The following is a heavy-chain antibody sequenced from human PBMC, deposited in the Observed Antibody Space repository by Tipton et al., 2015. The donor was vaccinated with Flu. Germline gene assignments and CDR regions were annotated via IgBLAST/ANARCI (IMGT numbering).Heavy chain of an antibody. CDR2: IHTSGST. J-gene: IGHJ6*02. D-gene: IGHD4-23*01. CDR3: ARERGSGPQNSPAIYYYYYGMDV. V-gene: IGHV4-4*07. CDR1: GGSISSCY. Sequence: TLSLTCTVSGGSISSCYWSWIRQPAGKGLEWIGRIHTSGSTNYNPSLKSRVTMSVDTSKNQFSLKLSSVTAADTAVYYCARERGSGPQNSPAIYYYYYGMDVWGQGTTVTVSS.